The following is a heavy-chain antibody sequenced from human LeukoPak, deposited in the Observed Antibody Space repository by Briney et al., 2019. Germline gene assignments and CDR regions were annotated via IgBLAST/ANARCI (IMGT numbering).Heavy chain of an antibody. CDR2: INPNSGST. CDR1: GYTFTGYY. J-gene: IGHJ1*01. Sequence: ASVKVSCKASGYTFTGYYMHWVRQAPGQGLEWMGWINPNSGSTNYAQKFQGRVTMTRDTSISTAYMELSRLRSEDTAVYYCARGPYGEYFQHWGQGTLVTVSS. V-gene: IGHV1-2*02. D-gene: IGHD4-17*01. CDR3: ARGPYGEYFQH.